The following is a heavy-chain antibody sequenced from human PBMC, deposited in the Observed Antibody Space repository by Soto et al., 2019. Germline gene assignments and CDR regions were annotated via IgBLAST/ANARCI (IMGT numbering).Heavy chain of an antibody. J-gene: IGHJ5*02. V-gene: IGHV1-18*04. CDR2: ISTYNGDT. Sequence: QVQLVQXVTEVKKPGASVQVSCKASGYSFTSYGINWVRQAXGQGLXXMGWISTYNGDTNYAQKFQGRVTMTTDTSTTTAYMELRRLTSDDTAVYFCARGDSTGSPRGWFDPWGQGTVVTVSS. CDR3: ARGDSTGSPRGWFDP. CDR1: GYSFTSYG. D-gene: IGHD6-19*01.